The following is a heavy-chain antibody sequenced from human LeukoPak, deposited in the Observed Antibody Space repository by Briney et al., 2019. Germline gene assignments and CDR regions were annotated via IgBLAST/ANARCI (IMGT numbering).Heavy chain of an antibody. D-gene: IGHD6-13*01. CDR3: ARSYSGTPQYYYYYYMDV. CDR2: ISYDGTNK. V-gene: IGHV3-30*03. Sequence: GRSLRLSCAASGFTFSSYGMHWVRQTPGRGLEWVAVISYDGTNKWYADSVKGRFTISRDNSKNTLYLQMNSLRAEDTAVYYCARSYSGTPQYYYYYYMDVWGKGTTVTVSS. CDR1: GFTFSSYG. J-gene: IGHJ6*03.